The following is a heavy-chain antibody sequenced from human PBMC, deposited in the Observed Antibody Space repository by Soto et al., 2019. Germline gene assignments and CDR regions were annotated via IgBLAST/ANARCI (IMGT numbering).Heavy chain of an antibody. D-gene: IGHD3-3*01. CDR2: IIPIFGTA. J-gene: IGHJ4*02. CDR3: ARCSYDFWSGYYSIGSIDY. V-gene: IGHV1-69*13. Sequence: GASVKVSCKASGGTFSSYAISWVRQAPGQGLEWMGGIIPIFGTANYAQKFQGRVTITADESTSTAYMELSSLRSEDTAVYYCARCSYDFWSGYYSIGSIDYWGQGTLVTVSS. CDR1: GGTFSSYA.